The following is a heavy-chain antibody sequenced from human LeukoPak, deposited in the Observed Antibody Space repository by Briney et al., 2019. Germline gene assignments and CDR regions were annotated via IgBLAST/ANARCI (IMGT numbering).Heavy chain of an antibody. Sequence: GGSLRLSCAASGFTFSNYAMHWVRQAPGKGLEYVSGISSNGGSTFYASSVKGRFTISRDNSKNTLYLQMGSLRAEDMAVYYCAKDSDYYGSGSSVDYWGQGTLVTVSS. V-gene: IGHV3-64*01. D-gene: IGHD3-10*01. CDR1: GFTFSNYA. CDR2: ISSNGGST. J-gene: IGHJ4*02. CDR3: AKDSDYYGSGSSVDY.